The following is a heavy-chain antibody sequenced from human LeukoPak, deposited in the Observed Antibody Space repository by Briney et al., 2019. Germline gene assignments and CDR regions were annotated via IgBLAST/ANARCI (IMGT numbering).Heavy chain of an antibody. V-gene: IGHV1-69*05. CDR1: GYTFTSYG. CDR2: IIPIFGTA. Sequence: SVKVSCKASGYTFTSYGISWVRQAPGQGLEWMGGIIPIFGTANYAQKFQGRVTITTDESTSTAYMELSSLRSEDTAVYYCARSLNCSSTSCPRYYYYYYMDVWGKGTTVTVSS. CDR3: ARSLNCSSTSCPRYYYYYYMDV. D-gene: IGHD2-2*01. J-gene: IGHJ6*03.